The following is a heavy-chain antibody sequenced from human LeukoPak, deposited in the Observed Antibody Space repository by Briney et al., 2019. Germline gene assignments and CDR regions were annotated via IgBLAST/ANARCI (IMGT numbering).Heavy chain of an antibody. V-gene: IGHV1-18*01. D-gene: IGHD3-22*01. J-gene: IGHJ3*02. CDR3: AREDHYYDSSGHYYVNAFDI. CDR2: ISAYNGNT. CDR1: GYTFSNYA. Sequence: GASVKVSCKASGYTFSNYAITWVRQAPGQGLEWMGWISAYNGNTNYAQNLQGRVTMTTDTSTSTAYMELRSLTSDDTAVYYCAREDHYYDSSGHYYVNAFDIWGQGTMVTVSS.